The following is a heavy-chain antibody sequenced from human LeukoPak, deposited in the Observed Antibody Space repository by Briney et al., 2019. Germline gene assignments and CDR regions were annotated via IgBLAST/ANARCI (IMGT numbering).Heavy chain of an antibody. CDR3: AREDTVVRFGY. D-gene: IGHD4-23*01. CDR1: GGSISSSSYY. Sequence: SETLSLTCTVSGGSISSSSYYWGWIRQPPGKGLEWIGSIYYSGSTYYNPSLKSRVTISVDTSKNQFSLKLSSVTAADTAVYYCAREDTVVRFGYWGQGTLVTVSS. J-gene: IGHJ4*02. V-gene: IGHV4-39*02. CDR2: IYYSGST.